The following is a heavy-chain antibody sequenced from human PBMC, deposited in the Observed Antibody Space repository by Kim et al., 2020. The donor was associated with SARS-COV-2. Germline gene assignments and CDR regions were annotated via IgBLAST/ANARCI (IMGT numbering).Heavy chain of an antibody. CDR3: PRRFGAVTSNFDY. J-gene: IGHJ4*02. Sequence: YAEKCQSRVTMTRDTAISTAYMELSRLRSDDTAVYYCPRRFGAVTSNFDYWGQGTLVTVSS. V-gene: IGHV1-2*02. D-gene: IGHD3-16*01.